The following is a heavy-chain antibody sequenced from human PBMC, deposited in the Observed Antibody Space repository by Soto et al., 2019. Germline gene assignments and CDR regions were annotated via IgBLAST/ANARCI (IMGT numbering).Heavy chain of an antibody. CDR2: ISGSGGST. CDR3: ATGGHHAKRPYYFDY. Sequence: GGSLRLSCAASGFTFSSYAMSWVRQAPGKGLEWVSAISGSGGSTYYADSVKGRFTISRDNSKNTLYLQMNSLRAEDTAVYYCATGGHHAKRPYYFDYWGQGTLVTVSS. V-gene: IGHV3-23*01. CDR1: GFTFSSYA. J-gene: IGHJ4*02.